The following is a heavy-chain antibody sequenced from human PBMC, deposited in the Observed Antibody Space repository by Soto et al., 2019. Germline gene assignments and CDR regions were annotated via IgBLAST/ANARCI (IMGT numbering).Heavy chain of an antibody. CDR3: WKVSTYHYHSTFDF. J-gene: IGHJ4*02. CDR2: ISYDGNYK. D-gene: IGHD3-22*01. CDR1: GFSFSSYG. V-gene: IGHV3-30*18. Sequence: GGSVRLACAASGFSFSSYGMHWVRQAPGKGLEWVAIISYDGNYKHHADSVKGRFTISRDNSKNTLYLQMNSLRAEDTAVYYCWKVSTYHYHSTFDFWGQGTLVTLSS.